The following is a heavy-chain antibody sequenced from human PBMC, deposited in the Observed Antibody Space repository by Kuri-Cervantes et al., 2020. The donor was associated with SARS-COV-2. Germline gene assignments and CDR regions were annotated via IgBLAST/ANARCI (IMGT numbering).Heavy chain of an antibody. CDR3: TTAPGYCSSTSCYGDDAFDI. Sequence: GGSLRLSCAASGFTFSSYGMHWVRQAPGKGLVWVGRIKSKTDGGTTDYAAPVKGRFTISRDDSKNTLYLQVNSLKTEDTAVYYCTTAPGYCSSTSCYGDDAFDIWGQGTMVTVSS. CDR1: GFTFSSYG. CDR2: IKSKTDGGTT. D-gene: IGHD2-2*03. J-gene: IGHJ3*02. V-gene: IGHV3-15*07.